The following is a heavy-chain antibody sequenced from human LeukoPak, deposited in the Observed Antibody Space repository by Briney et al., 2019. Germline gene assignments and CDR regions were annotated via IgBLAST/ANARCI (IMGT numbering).Heavy chain of an antibody. V-gene: IGHV4-39*07. D-gene: IGHD3-10*01. CDR1: GGSISSSSYY. CDR3: ARDPEGSYPDY. J-gene: IGHJ4*02. Sequence: PSETLSLTCTVSGGSISSSSYYWGWIRQPPGKGLEWIGSIYYSGSTYYNPSLKSRVTISVDTSKNQFSLKLSSVTAADTAVYYCARDPEGSYPDYWGQGTLVTVSS. CDR2: IYYSGST.